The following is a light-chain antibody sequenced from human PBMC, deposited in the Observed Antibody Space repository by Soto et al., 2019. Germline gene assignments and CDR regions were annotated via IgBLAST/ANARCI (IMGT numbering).Light chain of an antibody. V-gene: IGLV2-14*01. CDR1: SSDIGGYNY. CDR3: SSFTSRHTYV. CDR2: DVS. Sequence: QSALTQPASVTGCPGQSTTISCTGTSSDIGGYNYVSWYQQLPGEAPKLIIYDVSDRPSGVSTRFSGSKSGNTASLTISGLQAEDEGDYYCSSFTSRHTYVFGTGTKLTVL. J-gene: IGLJ1*01.